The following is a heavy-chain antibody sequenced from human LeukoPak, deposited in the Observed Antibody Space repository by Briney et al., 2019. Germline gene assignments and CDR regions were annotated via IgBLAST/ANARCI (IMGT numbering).Heavy chain of an antibody. CDR2: ISGSGGST. Sequence: GGSLRLSCAASGFTFSSYAMSWVRQAPGKGLEWVSAISGSGGSTYYADSVKGRFTISRDNSKNTLYLQMNSLRAEDTAVYYCARDSYYGSGSYYVRFDIWGQGTMVTVSS. CDR3: ARDSYYGSGSYYVRFDI. V-gene: IGHV3-23*01. CDR1: GFTFSSYA. D-gene: IGHD3-10*01. J-gene: IGHJ3*02.